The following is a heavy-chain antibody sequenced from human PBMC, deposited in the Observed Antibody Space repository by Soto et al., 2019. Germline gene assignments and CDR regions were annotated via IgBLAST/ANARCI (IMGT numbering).Heavy chain of an antibody. CDR1: GGTFSSYA. J-gene: IGHJ4*02. Sequence: QVQLVQSGAEVKKPGSSVKVSCKASGGTFSSYAISWVRQAPGQGLEWMGGIIPIFGTANYAQKFQGRVTITADKSTSTADMELSSLRSEDTAVYYCASGDFWSGYYTLVPYYFDYWGQGTLVTVSS. CDR3: ASGDFWSGYYTLVPYYFDY. CDR2: IIPIFGTA. V-gene: IGHV1-69*06. D-gene: IGHD3-3*01.